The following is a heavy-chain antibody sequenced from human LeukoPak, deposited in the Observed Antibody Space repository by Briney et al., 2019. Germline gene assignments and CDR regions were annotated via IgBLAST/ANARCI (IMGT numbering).Heavy chain of an antibody. V-gene: IGHV3-30*18. J-gene: IGHJ4*02. Sequence: GRSLRLSCGASGFTFSSYGMHWVRQAPGKGLEWVAVISSDGSNKYYADSVKGRFTVSRDNSKNTLYLQMNSLRPEDAAVYYCAKEIYFGSGSYPDHWGQGTLVTVSS. CDR3: AKEIYFGSGSYPDH. D-gene: IGHD3-10*01. CDR2: ISSDGSNK. CDR1: GFTFSSYG.